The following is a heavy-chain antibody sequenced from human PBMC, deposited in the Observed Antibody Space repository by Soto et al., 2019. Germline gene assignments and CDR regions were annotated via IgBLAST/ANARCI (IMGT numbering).Heavy chain of an antibody. CDR1: GFTFSSYG. J-gene: IGHJ4*02. CDR2: IWYDGNNK. Sequence: GGSLRLSCAASGFTFSSYGMHWVRQAPGKGLEWVAVIWYDGNNKYYADSVKGRFTISRDNSKNTLYVQMTSLRAEDTAIYYCARGLHSLFDYWGQGTLVPVSS. CDR3: ARGLHSLFDY. V-gene: IGHV3-33*01.